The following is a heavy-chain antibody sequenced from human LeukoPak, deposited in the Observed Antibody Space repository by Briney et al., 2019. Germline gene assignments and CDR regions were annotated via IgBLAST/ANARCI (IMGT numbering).Heavy chain of an antibody. CDR1: GFTFSSYG. CDR3: AKAFYIVGSTRTAFDI. J-gene: IGHJ3*02. V-gene: IGHV3-30*18. D-gene: IGHD1-26*01. CDR2: ISYDGSNK. Sequence: GGSLRLSCAASGFTFSSYGMHWVRQAPGKGLEWVAVISYDGSNKYYADSVKGRFTISRDNSKNTLYLQMNSQREEDTAVYYCAKAFYIVGSTRTAFDIWGQGTVVTVS.